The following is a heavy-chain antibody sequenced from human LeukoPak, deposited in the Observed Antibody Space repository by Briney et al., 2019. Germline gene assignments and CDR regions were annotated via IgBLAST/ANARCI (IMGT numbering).Heavy chain of an antibody. Sequence: GESLKISCQGAGYRLTSYWIGWVRQMPGKGLEWMGIIYPAYSDTRYSPSFQGQVTISADKSISTAYLQWSSLKASDTAMYYCARSLQQLVPYYFDYWGQGTLVTVSS. J-gene: IGHJ4*02. CDR2: IYPAYSDT. V-gene: IGHV5-51*01. CDR1: GYRLTSYW. CDR3: ARSLQQLVPYYFDY. D-gene: IGHD6-13*01.